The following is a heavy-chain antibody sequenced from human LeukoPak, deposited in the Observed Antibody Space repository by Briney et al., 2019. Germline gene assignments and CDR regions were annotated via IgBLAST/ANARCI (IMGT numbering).Heavy chain of an antibody. CDR3: ARGPLYSSSSWVYYYYYYMDV. D-gene: IGHD6-6*01. Sequence: SVKVSFKASGGTFISYAISWVRQAPGQGLEWMGGIIPIFGTANYAQKFQGRVTITTDESTSTAYMELSSLRSEDTAVYYCARGPLYSSSSWVYYYYYYMDVWGKGTTVTVSS. CDR1: GGTFISYA. V-gene: IGHV1-69*05. J-gene: IGHJ6*03. CDR2: IIPIFGTA.